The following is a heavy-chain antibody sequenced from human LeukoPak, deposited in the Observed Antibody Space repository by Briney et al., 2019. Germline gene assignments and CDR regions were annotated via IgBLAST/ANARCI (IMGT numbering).Heavy chain of an antibody. CDR3: ARGLVNMVRGVWFDP. Sequence: SQTLSLTCAVSGGSISSGGYSWSWIRQPPGKGLEWIGYIYHSGSTYYNPSLKSRVTISVDRSKNQFSLKLSSVTAADTAVYYCARGLVNMVRGVWFDPWGQGTLVTVSS. CDR2: IYHSGST. V-gene: IGHV4-30-2*01. CDR1: GGSISSGGYS. D-gene: IGHD3-10*01. J-gene: IGHJ5*02.